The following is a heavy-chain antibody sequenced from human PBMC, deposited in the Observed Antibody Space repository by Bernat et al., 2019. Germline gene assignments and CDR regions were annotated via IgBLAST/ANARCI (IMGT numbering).Heavy chain of an antibody. J-gene: IGHJ4*02. D-gene: IGHD3-16*01. CDR2: ISYDGSNK. Sequence: QVQLVESGGGVVQPGRSLRLSCAASGFTFSSYAMHWVRQAPGKGLEWVAVISYDGSNKCYADSVKGRFTISRDNSKNTLYLQMNSLRAEDTAVYYCARGLGGSPYWGQGTLVTVSS. V-gene: IGHV3-30-3*01. CDR1: GFTFSSYA. CDR3: ARGLGGSPY.